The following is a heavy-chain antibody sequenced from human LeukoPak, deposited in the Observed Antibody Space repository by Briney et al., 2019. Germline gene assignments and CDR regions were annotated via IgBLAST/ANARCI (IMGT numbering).Heavy chain of an antibody. CDR2: INPNSGGT. D-gene: IGHD3-22*01. Sequence: GASVMVSCKASGYTFTGYYMHWVRQAPGQGLEWMGRINPNSGGTNYAQKFQGRVTMTRDTSISTAYMELSRLRSDDTAVYYCATDKMYYYDSSGYYFVRDYWGQGTLVTVSS. J-gene: IGHJ4*02. V-gene: IGHV1-2*06. CDR3: ATDKMYYYDSSGYYFVRDY. CDR1: GYTFTGYY.